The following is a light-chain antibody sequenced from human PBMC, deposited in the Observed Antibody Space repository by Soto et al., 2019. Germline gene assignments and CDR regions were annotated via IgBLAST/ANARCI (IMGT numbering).Light chain of an antibody. V-gene: IGKV3-20*01. Sequence: EFVLTQSPGTLSLSPGERATLSCRAGQSVSSNYLAWYQQKPGQAPRLLIYGASSRATGIPDRFSGSGSGTEFTLTISRLEPEEFSVYYCQQYGSSPLFTFGPWTKVDI. J-gene: IGKJ3*01. CDR1: QSVSSNY. CDR2: GAS. CDR3: QQYGSSPLFT.